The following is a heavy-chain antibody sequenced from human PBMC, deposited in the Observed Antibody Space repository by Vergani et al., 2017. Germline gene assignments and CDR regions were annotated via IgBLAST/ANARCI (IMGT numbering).Heavy chain of an antibody. D-gene: IGHD3-3*01. CDR1: GFTFSNAW. Sequence: EVQLVESGGGLVKPGGSLRLSCAASGFTFSNAWMSWVRQAPGKGLEWVGRIKSKTDGGTTDYAAPVKGRFTISRDDSKNTLYLQMNSLKTEDTAVYYCTTSRTDCWSDYVRDAFDIWGQGTMVTVSS. CDR3: TTSRTDCWSDYVRDAFDI. CDR2: IKSKTDGGTT. V-gene: IGHV3-15*01. J-gene: IGHJ3*02.